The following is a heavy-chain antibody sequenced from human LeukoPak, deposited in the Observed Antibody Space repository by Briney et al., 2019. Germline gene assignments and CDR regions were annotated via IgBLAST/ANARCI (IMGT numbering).Heavy chain of an antibody. D-gene: IGHD6-19*01. CDR2: IIPIFGTA. J-gene: IGHJ6*03. V-gene: IGHV1-69*13. CDR1: GGTFSSYA. Sequence: ASVKVSCKASGGTFSSYAISWVRQAPGQGLEWMGGIIPIFGTANYAQKFQGRVTITADESTSTAYMELSSLRSEDTAVYYCAREGSDWNYYYYMDVWGKGTTVTISS. CDR3: AREGSDWNYYYYMDV.